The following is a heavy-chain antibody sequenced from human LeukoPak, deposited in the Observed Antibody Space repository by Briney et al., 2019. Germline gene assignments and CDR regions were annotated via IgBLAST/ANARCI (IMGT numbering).Heavy chain of an antibody. J-gene: IGHJ6*03. CDR2: IVVGSGNT. V-gene: IGHV1-58*02. CDR1: GFTFTSSA. Sequence: ASVKVSCKASGFTFTSSAMQWVRQARGQRLEWIGWIVVGSGNTNYAQKFQERVTITRDMSTSTAYMELSSLRSGDTAVYYCAAGVSSGYYYMDVWGKGTTVTVSS. CDR3: AAGVSSGYYYMDV.